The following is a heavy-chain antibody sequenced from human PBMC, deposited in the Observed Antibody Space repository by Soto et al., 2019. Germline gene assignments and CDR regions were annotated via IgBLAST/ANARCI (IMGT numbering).Heavy chain of an antibody. Sequence: GQSLKISCKASGYSFTSYWIGWVRQMPGKGLDCMGIIYPVYSDTRYSTSFQGQVTISADKSISTAYLQWSSLKASDTAMYYCARPTAYDSSGTNWCERLGQVTLVTVSS. CDR2: IYPVYSDT. J-gene: IGHJ5*02. CDR3: ARPTAYDSSGTNWCER. V-gene: IGHV5-51*01. CDR1: GYSFTSYW. D-gene: IGHD3-22*01.